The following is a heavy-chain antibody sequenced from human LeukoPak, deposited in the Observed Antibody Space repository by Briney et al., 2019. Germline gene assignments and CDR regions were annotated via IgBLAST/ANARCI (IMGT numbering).Heavy chain of an antibody. CDR1: GFTFNNYG. J-gene: IGHJ4*02. V-gene: IGHV3-30*02. Sequence: GGSLRLSCAASGFTFNNYGMHWVRQAPGKGLEWVAFIRYDGSNKYYADSVKGRFTISRDNSKNTLYLQMNSLRTEDTAVYYCAKVDASGSWHYFDYWGQGSLVTVSS. CDR3: AKVDASGSWHYFDY. CDR2: IRYDGSNK. D-gene: IGHD3-10*01.